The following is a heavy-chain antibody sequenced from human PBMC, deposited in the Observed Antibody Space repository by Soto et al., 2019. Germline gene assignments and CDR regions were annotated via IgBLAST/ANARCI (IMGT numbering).Heavy chain of an antibody. CDR3: TRGTGYCSGGRCYLDYYYGLDV. CDR1: GDSVSSNSAV. Sequence: SQTLSLTCAISGDSVSSNSAVWNWIRQSPSRGLEWLGRTYYRSKWYNDYAVSLKSRMTINPDTSKNQFSLQLNSVTPEDTAVYYCTRGTGYCSGGRCYLDYYYGLDVWAQGTKVTVSS. J-gene: IGHJ6*01. CDR2: TYYRSKWYN. V-gene: IGHV6-1*01. D-gene: IGHD2-15*01.